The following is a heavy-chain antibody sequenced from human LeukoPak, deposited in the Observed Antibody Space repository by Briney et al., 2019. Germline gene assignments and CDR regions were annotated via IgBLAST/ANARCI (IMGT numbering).Heavy chain of an antibody. Sequence: PETLSLTCTVSGGSISSYYWGWIRQPPGKGLEWIGYIYFSGSTNYNPSLKSRVTISVDTSKNQFSLKLTSVTAADTAVYYCARHGCSGGSCYFDYWGQGTLVTVSS. V-gene: IGHV4-59*08. D-gene: IGHD2-15*01. J-gene: IGHJ4*02. CDR3: ARHGCSGGSCYFDY. CDR2: IYFSGST. CDR1: GGSISSYY.